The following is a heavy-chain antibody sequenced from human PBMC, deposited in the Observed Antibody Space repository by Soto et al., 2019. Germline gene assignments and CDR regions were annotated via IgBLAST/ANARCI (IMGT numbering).Heavy chain of an antibody. CDR1: GVSISSSSYY. J-gene: IGHJ5*02. CDR3: ASGSGLYNWFDH. Sequence: XETLSLTCPVSGVSISSSSYYWGWIRQPPGKGLEWIGSIYYSGSTYYNPSLKSRVTISVDTSKNQFSLKLSSVTAADTAVYYCASGSGLYNWFDHWGQGTLVTVSS. CDR2: IYYSGST. V-gene: IGHV4-39*01. D-gene: IGHD2-15*01.